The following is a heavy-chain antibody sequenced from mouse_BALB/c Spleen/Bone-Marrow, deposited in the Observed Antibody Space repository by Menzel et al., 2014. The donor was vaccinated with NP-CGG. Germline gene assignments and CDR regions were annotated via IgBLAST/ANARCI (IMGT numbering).Heavy chain of an antibody. D-gene: IGHD2-3*01. CDR3: TRNGYYGAYYPIEY. CDR1: GYSFTDYN. J-gene: IGHJ4*01. Sequence: VQLQQSGPELEKPGASVKISCKASGYSFTDYNMNWVKQSNGKSLEWIGNIDPYYGGTSYNQKFKGKATLTVDKSSNTAYMQLKRLTSEDSTVSYCTRNGYYGAYYPIEYWGQGTSVPVST. CDR2: IDPYYGGT. V-gene: IGHV1-39*01.